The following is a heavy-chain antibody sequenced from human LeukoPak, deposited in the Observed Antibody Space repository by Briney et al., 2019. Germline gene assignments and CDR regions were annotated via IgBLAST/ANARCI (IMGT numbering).Heavy chain of an antibody. D-gene: IGHD1-7*01. CDR1: GGSISSGGYY. J-gene: IGHJ6*03. Sequence: PSQTLSLTCTVSGGSISSGGYYWSWIRQPPGKGLEWIGEINDSGRINYNPSLMSRVTVSVDTSKNQFSLRLTSVTATDTAVYYCARRWNYGRNYYIDVWGNGATVSVSS. CDR2: INDSGRI. CDR3: ARRWNYGRNYYIDV. V-gene: IGHV4-31*03.